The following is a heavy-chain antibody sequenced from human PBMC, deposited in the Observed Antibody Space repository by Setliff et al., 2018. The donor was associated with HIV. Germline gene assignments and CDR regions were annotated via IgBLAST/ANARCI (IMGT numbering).Heavy chain of an antibody. CDR3: ARVLQSSSFPFEC. J-gene: IGHJ4*02. Sequence: ASENLSLTCNVSGGSINTGGYYWSWIRQHPGKGLEWIGYIYYSGSTYYNPSLKSRATISVDTSKTQFSLNLTSVTAADTAIYYCARVLQSSSFPFECWGQGALVTVSS. CDR1: GGSINTGGYY. CDR2: IYYSGST. D-gene: IGHD6-19*01. V-gene: IGHV4-31*03.